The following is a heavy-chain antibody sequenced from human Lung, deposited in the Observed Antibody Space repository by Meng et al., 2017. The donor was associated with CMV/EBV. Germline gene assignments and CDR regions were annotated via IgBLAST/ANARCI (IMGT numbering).Heavy chain of an antibody. CDR2: IWHDGTTK. D-gene: IGHD2-8*01. CDR3: GRVHGVSGPLPLGYAVDV. CDR1: RLVFSTYG. J-gene: IGHJ6*02. Sequence: GESLKISCASSRLVFSTYGMHWVRQAPGKGLEWVAFIWHDGTTKYNGDSVKGRFTISRDNSKSTLYLQINSLRVEDSAVYFCGRVHGVSGPLPLGYAVDVWXQGTTVXVSS. V-gene: IGHV3-30*02.